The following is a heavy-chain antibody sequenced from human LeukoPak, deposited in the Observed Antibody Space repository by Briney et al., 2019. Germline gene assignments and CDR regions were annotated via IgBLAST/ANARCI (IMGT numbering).Heavy chain of an antibody. CDR2: IYYSGST. CDR3: ARHLGTAAYSYGMDV. D-gene: IGHD6-25*01. V-gene: IGHV4-59*08. J-gene: IGHJ6*02. CDR1: GGSISSYY. Sequence: SDTLSLTCTVSGGSISSYYWSWIRQPPGKGLDWIGYIYYSGSTNYNPSLKSRVTISVDTSKNQLPLKLSSVTAADTSVYYCARHLGTAAYSYGMDVWGQGTTVTVSS.